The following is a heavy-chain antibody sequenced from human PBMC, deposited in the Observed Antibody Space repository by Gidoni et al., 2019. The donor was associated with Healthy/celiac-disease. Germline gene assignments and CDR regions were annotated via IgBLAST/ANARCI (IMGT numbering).Heavy chain of an antibody. CDR2: ISGSGGST. CDR3: AKDPQPFTRGIDY. Sequence: EVQLLESGGGLVQPGGSLRLSCAASGFTFSSYAMSWVRQAPGKGLEWVSTISGSGGSTYYADSVKGRLTISRDNSKNTLYLQMNSLRAEDTAVYYCAKDPQPFTRGIDYWGQGTLVTVSS. V-gene: IGHV3-23*01. CDR1: GFTFSSYA. D-gene: IGHD3-10*01. J-gene: IGHJ4*02.